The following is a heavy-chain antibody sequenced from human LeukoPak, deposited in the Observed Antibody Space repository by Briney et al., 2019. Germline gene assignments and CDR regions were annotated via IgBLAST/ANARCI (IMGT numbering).Heavy chain of an antibody. V-gene: IGHV3-9*01. CDR3: AKGISSGWYNDAFDI. Sequence: PGRPLRLSCAASGFTFDDYAMHWVRQAPGKGLEWVSGISWNSNSIGYADSVKGRFTISRDNAKNSLYLQMNSLRAEDTALYYCAKGISSGWYNDAFDIWGQGTMVTVSS. D-gene: IGHD6-19*01. J-gene: IGHJ3*02. CDR1: GFTFDDYA. CDR2: ISWNSNSI.